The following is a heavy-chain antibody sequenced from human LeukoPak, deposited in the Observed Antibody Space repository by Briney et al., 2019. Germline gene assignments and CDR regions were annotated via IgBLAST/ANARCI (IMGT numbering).Heavy chain of an antibody. CDR2: IKSKTDGGTT. CDR1: GFTFSNAW. D-gene: IGHD4-17*01. Sequence: PGGSLRLSCAASGFTFSNAWMSWVRQAPGKGQERVGRIKSKTDGGTTDYAAPVKGRFTISRDDSKNTLYLQMNSLKTEDTAVYYCTTLSDYGDYYFDYWGQGTPVTVSS. V-gene: IGHV3-15*01. J-gene: IGHJ4*02. CDR3: TTLSDYGDYYFDY.